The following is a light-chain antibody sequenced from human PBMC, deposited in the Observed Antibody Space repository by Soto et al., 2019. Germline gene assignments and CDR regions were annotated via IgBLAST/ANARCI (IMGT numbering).Light chain of an antibody. CDR1: QSVSSY. V-gene: IGKV3-11*01. CDR3: QQRSDWPST. Sequence: EIVLTQSPATLSLSPGERATLYCRASQSVSSYLAWYQKKPGQAPRLLIYDASNRATGIPARFSGSGSGTDFTLTISSLDPEDFAVYYCQQRSDWPSTFGEGTSVEIK. CDR2: DAS. J-gene: IGKJ4*01.